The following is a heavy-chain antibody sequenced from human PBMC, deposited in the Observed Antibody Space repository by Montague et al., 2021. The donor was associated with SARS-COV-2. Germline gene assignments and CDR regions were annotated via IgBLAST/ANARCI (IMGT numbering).Heavy chain of an antibody. D-gene: IGHD4-17*01. J-gene: IGHJ4*02. CDR3: ARRRLREDYFDF. CDR1: GDSVSSSDHY. V-gene: IGHV4-39*01. CDR2: VYYSGYT. Sequence: SETLSLTCTVSGDSVSSSDHYWGWIRQPPGKGLEWLGIVYYSGYTYYNPSVKVRVTISIDASKNQFSLKLNSLTATDTAIYHCARRRLREDYFDFWGQGTLLTVSS.